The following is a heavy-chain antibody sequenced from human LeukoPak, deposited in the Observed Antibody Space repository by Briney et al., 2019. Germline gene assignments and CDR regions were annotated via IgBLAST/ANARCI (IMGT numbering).Heavy chain of an antibody. CDR3: ARARSSWSNFDY. D-gene: IGHD6-13*01. CDR2: ISSSGSTI. J-gene: IGHJ4*02. CDR1: GFTFSDYY. V-gene: IGHV3-11*01. Sequence: GGSLRLSCAASGFTFSDYYMSWIPQAPGKGLEWVSYISSSGSTIYYADSVKGRFTISRDNAKNSLYLQMNSLRPEDTAVYYCARARSSWSNFDYWGQGTLVTVSS.